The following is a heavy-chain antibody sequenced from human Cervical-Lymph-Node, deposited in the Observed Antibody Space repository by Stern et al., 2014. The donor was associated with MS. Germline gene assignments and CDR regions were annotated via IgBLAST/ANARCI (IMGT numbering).Heavy chain of an antibody. CDR1: GFTFRGDN. V-gene: IGHV3-48*01. CDR3: ARGILGPYGFDV. Sequence: EVQLVESGGGLVPAGGAPRPSRGPPGFTFRGDNMNWGRPAPRKGRGWGSYISSGGSPIYYADSVKGRFTISRDKAKNSLFPQMNSLRVEDTAVYYCARGILGPYGFDVWGQGTTAIVSS. CDR2: ISSGGSPI. D-gene: IGHD7-27*01. J-gene: IGHJ6*02.